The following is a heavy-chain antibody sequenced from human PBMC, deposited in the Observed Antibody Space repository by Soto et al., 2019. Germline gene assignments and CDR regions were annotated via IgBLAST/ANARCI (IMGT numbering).Heavy chain of an antibody. CDR2: ISAYNGNT. J-gene: IGHJ6*02. V-gene: IGHV1-18*04. CDR1: GYTFTSYG. CDR3: ARDPTYYDFWSGQPYYYGMDV. Sequence: PSVKVSCKASGYTFTSYGISWVRQAPGQWLEWMGWISAYNGNTNYAQKLQGRVTMTTDTSTSTAYMELRSLRSDDTAVYYCARDPTYYDFWSGQPYYYGMDVWGQGTTVTVSS. D-gene: IGHD3-3*01.